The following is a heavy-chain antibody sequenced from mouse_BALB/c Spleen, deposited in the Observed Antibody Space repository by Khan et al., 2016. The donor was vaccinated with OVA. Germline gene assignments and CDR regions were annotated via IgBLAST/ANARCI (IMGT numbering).Heavy chain of an antibody. CDR1: GYTFTDFA. CDR2: ISTYYGDT. J-gene: IGHJ3*01. V-gene: IGHV1S137*01. CDR3: SRGSVHVRFAY. Sequence: VQLQKSGAELVRPGVSVKISCKGSGYTFTDFAIHWVKQSHAKSLEWIGVISTYYGDTNYNQHFKGKATMTVDKSSSTAYMELARLTSEDSAIYYCSRGSVHVRFAYWGQGTLVTVSA.